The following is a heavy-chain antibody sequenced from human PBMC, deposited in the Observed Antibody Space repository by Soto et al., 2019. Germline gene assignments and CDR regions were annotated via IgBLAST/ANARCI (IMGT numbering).Heavy chain of an antibody. CDR2: ISGSGGST. Sequence: GGSLRLSCAASGFTFSSYWMYWVRQAPGEGLVCVSAISGSGGSTYYADSVKGRFTISRDNSKNTLYLQMNSLRAEDTAVYYCAKDPVGSKVTLFDPWGQGTLVTVSS. CDR3: AKDPVGSKVTLFDP. D-gene: IGHD4-17*01. CDR1: GFTFSSYW. J-gene: IGHJ5*02. V-gene: IGHV3-23*01.